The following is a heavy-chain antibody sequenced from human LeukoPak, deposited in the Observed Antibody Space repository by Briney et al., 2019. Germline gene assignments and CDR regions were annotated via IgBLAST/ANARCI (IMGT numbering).Heavy chain of an antibody. V-gene: IGHV1-69*05. CDR1: GGTFSSYA. CDR3: ARGASSEWLKEPFDP. D-gene: IGHD3-3*01. CDR2: IIPIFGTA. Sequence: SVKVSCKASGGTFSSYAISWVRQAPGQGLEWMGGIIPIFGTANYAQKFQGRVTITTDESTSTAYMELSSLRSEDTAVYYCARGASSEWLKEPFDPWGQGTLVTVSS. J-gene: IGHJ5*02.